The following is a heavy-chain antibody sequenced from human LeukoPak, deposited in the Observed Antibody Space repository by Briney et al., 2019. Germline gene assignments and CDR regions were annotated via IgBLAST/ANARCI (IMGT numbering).Heavy chain of an antibody. J-gene: IGHJ4*02. CDR1: GFTVSTYS. D-gene: IGHD2-2*02. CDR3: ASILYG. V-gene: IGHV3-53*01. Sequence: PGGSRSLSCPASGFTVSTYSLSWFRQPPGKGLEWVATFSSGGRTSYADSVKGRFTISRDTSQNTVFLQMNSLRDEDTALYYCASILYGWGQGTLVTVSS. CDR2: FSSGGRT.